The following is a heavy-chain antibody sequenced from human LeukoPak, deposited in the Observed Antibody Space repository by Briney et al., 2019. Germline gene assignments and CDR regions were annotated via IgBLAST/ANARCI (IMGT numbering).Heavy chain of an antibody. CDR3: AREYYDFVWGSYRYGTFDT. J-gene: IGHJ3*02. CDR2: INPKSGGT. CDR1: GYTFTGFY. Sequence: ASVKVSCKASGYTFTGFYMHWVRQAPGQGLEWMGWINPKSGGTNYAQKFQGRVTMTRDTSISTAYMELSKLRSDDTAVYHCAREYYDFVWGSYRYGTFDTWGQGTMVTVSS. V-gene: IGHV1-2*02. D-gene: IGHD3-16*02.